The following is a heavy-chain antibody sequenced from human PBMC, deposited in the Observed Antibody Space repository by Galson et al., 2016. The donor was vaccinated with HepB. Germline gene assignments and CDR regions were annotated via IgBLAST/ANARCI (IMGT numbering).Heavy chain of an antibody. V-gene: IGHV3-23*01. D-gene: IGHD6-19*01. J-gene: IGHJ5*02. CDR2: ISGSGGST. CDR1: GFTFSSYA. Sequence: SLRLSCAASGFTFSSYAMSWVRQAPGKGLEWVSAISGSGGSTYYADSVKGRFTISRDNSKNTLYLQMNSLRAEDTAVYYCAKREAQWLVPRRRLDWFDPWGQGTLVTVSS. CDR3: AKREAQWLVPRRRLDWFDP.